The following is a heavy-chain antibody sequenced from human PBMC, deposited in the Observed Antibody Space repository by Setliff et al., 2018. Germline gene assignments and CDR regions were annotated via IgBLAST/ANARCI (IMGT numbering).Heavy chain of an antibody. CDR2: IRSNGGAT. Sequence: GGSLRLSCEASGFSFSSYAMNWVRQAPGKGLEWVSGIRSNGGATHYAQSVKGRFTISRDNSKNTLYLQMNSLRPEDTAVYYCARTCSGSGCYAGLESWGQGTPVTVSS. V-gene: IGHV3-23*01. J-gene: IGHJ4*02. D-gene: IGHD2-15*01. CDR1: GFSFSSYA. CDR3: ARTCSGSGCYAGLES.